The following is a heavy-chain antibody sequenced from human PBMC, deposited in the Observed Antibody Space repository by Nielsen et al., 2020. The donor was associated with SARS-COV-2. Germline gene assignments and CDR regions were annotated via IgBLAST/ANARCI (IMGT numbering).Heavy chain of an antibody. J-gene: IGHJ6*02. CDR1: GGSISSSSYY. D-gene: IGHD6-13*01. CDR2: IYYSGST. V-gene: IGHV4-39*07. CDR3: ARYIAAAGTYYYYGMDV. Sequence: SETLSLTCTVSGGSISSSSYYWGWIRQPPGKGLEWIGSIYYSGSTYYNPSLKSRVTISVDTSKNQFSLKLSSVTAADTAVYYCARYIAAAGTYYYYGMDVWGQGTTVTVSS.